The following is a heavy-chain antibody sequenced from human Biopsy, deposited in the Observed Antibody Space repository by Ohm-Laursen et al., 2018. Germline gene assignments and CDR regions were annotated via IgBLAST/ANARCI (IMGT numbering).Heavy chain of an antibody. CDR2: IYYSGST. J-gene: IGHJ4*02. Sequence: GTLSLTCTVSGGSIGSFFWSWIRQPPGKGLEWIGYIYYSGSTNYNPSLRSRVTISVDRSKNQFSLELSSVTAADTAVYYCARVGAGAPSIDYFDYWGQGALITVSS. CDR3: ARVGAGAPSIDYFDY. V-gene: IGHV4-59*01. D-gene: IGHD1-26*01. CDR1: GGSIGSFF.